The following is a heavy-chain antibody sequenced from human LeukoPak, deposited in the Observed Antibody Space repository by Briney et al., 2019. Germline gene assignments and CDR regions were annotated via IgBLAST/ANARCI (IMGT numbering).Heavy chain of an antibody. J-gene: IGHJ4*02. CDR2: ISSSTSYI. V-gene: IGHV3-21*01. Sequence: GRSLRLSCAASGFIFSTYSMNWVRQAPGKGLEWVSSISSSTSYIYYADSVKGRFTISRDNAKNSLYLQMNSLRPEVTAVYYCARENSGSYYQFDCWGQGTLVTVSS. CDR1: GFIFSTYS. D-gene: IGHD1-26*01. CDR3: ARENSGSYYQFDC.